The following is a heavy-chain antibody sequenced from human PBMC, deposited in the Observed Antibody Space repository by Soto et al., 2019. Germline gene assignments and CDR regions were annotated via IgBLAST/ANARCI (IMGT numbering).Heavy chain of an antibody. CDR3: AKGSGAQSGLLDY. CDR1: GFTFSSYW. D-gene: IGHD6-25*01. Sequence: EVQLVESGGGLVQTGGSLRLSCAASGFTFSSYWMHWVRQAPGKGLVWVSRINNDGSSTTYADSVKGRFTISRDNAKNTLYLQMNSLRVEDRAVYYCAKGSGAQSGLLDYWGQGTLVTVSS. V-gene: IGHV3-74*01. CDR2: INNDGSST. J-gene: IGHJ4*02.